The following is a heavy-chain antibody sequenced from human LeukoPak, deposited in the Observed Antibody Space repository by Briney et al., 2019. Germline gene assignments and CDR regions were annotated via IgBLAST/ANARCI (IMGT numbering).Heavy chain of an antibody. CDR1: GGSISISDYF. V-gene: IGHV4-39*01. CDR3: ARLFKSYHYDSRSYYPTWFDP. J-gene: IGHJ5*02. D-gene: IGHD3-22*01. Sequence: SETLSLTCTVSGGSISISDYFWGWIRQPPGKGLEWIGSIHYGGSTYSNPSLKSRVTVSLDTSKNQFSLKLSSVTAADTAVYYCARLFKSYHYDSRSYYPTWFDPWGQGTLVTVSS. CDR2: IHYGGST.